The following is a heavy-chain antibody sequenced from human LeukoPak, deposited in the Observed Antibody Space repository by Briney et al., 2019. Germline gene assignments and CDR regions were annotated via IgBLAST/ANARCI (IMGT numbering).Heavy chain of an antibody. Sequence: ASVKVSCKASGSTFSSYAISWVRQAPGQGLEWMGWINPNSGGTNYAQKFQGRVTMTRGTSISTAYMELSRLRSDDTAVYYCARDSRYYDSSGPDYWGQGTLVTVSS. CDR3: ARDSRYYDSSGPDY. CDR2: INPNSGGT. V-gene: IGHV1-2*02. D-gene: IGHD3-22*01. CDR1: GSTFSSYA. J-gene: IGHJ4*02.